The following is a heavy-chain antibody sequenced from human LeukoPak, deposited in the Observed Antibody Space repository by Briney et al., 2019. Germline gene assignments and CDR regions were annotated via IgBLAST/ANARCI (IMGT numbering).Heavy chain of an antibody. J-gene: IGHJ4*02. D-gene: IGHD3-22*01. CDR3: ARGCFYDRSPYCPFDY. CDR2: IYSGGRT. Sequence: GGSLRLSCVASGFTFSSYWMSWVRQAPGKGLEWVSLIYSGGRTYYADSVKGRFTISRDNSKNTLYLQMNSLRGEDTAVYYCARGCFYDRSPYCPFDYWGQGTLVTVSS. CDR1: GFTFSSYW. V-gene: IGHV3-53*01.